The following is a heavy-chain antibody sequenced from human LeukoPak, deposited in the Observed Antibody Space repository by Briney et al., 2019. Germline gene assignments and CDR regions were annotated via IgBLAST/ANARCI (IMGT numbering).Heavy chain of an antibody. CDR2: IYYSGST. Sequence: ETLSLTCTVSGGSISSYYWSWIRQPPGKGLEWIGYIYYSGSTNYNPSLKSRVTISVDTSKNQFSLKLSSVTAADTAVYYCARPKTPTGDEGWFDPWGQGTLVTVSS. CDR3: ARPKTPTGDEGWFDP. J-gene: IGHJ5*02. D-gene: IGHD4-11*01. V-gene: IGHV4-59*08. CDR1: GGSISSYY.